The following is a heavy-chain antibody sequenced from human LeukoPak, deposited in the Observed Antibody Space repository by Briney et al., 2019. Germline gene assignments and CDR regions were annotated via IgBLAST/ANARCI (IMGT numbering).Heavy chain of an antibody. CDR2: IIPIFGTA. Sequence: SVKVSCKASGGTFSSYAISWVRQAPGQGLEWLGGIIPIFGTANYAQKFQGRVTITTDESTSTAYMELSSLRSEDTAVYYCARARSPSSGYLLRDHNWFDPWGQGTLVTVSS. CDR1: GGTFSSYA. J-gene: IGHJ5*02. D-gene: IGHD3-22*01. V-gene: IGHV1-69*05. CDR3: ARARSPSSGYLLRDHNWFDP.